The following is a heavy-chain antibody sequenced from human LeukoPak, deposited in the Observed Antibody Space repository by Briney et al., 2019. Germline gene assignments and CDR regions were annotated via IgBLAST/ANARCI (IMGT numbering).Heavy chain of an antibody. D-gene: IGHD6-13*01. CDR3: ARVGAAAGLFDY. CDR2: IYSGGNT. J-gene: IGHJ4*02. Sequence: PGGSLRLSCAASGFTVSSNYMGWVHQAPGKGLEWVSIIYSGGNTYYADSVKGRFTISRDNSKNTLYPQMNSLRADDMAVYYCARVGAAAGLFDYWGQGTLVTVSS. V-gene: IGHV3-53*01. CDR1: GFTVSSNY.